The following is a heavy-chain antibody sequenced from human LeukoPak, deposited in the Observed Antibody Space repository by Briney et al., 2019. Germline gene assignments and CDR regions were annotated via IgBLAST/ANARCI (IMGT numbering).Heavy chain of an antibody. J-gene: IGHJ4*02. Sequence: GGSLRLSCAASGFTFSSYGMHWVRQAPGKGLEWVAFIRYDGSNKYYADSVKGRFTISRDNSKNTLYLQMNSLRAEDTAVYYCARSSAWMDYYDSSGYYYLGYWGQGTLVTVSS. CDR1: GFTFSSYG. CDR2: IRYDGSNK. V-gene: IGHV3-30*02. D-gene: IGHD3-22*01. CDR3: ARSSAWMDYYDSSGYYYLGY.